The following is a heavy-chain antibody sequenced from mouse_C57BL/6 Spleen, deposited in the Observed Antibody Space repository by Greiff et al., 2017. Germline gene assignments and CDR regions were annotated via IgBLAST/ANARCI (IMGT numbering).Heavy chain of an antibody. CDR1: GYTFTSYE. CDR2: IYPGGGST. D-gene: IGHD1-1*01. CDR3: ARGGDGTDAMGY. J-gene: IGHJ4*01. Sequence: VQLKESGPELVKPGASVKLSCKASGYTFTSYEINWVKQRPGQGLEWIGWIYPGGGSTKYNDKFKGKATLTVDTSSSTAYMELHSLTSEDSAVYYCARGGDGTDAMGYWGQGTSVTVSS. V-gene: IGHV1-85*01.